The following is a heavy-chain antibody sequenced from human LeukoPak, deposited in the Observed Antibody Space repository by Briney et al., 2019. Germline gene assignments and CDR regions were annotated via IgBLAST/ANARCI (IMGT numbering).Heavy chain of an antibody. Sequence: ASVTVFCKTSGYTFTRNAVHWVRQAPGQRLEWMGYIYTHNGDTKYSQKFQGRVTLTRDTSASTVYVELSSLTSEDTAVYYCGRGGSSGVDYWGQGTLVTVSS. CDR3: GRGGSSGVDY. D-gene: IGHD2-15*01. CDR1: GYTFTRNA. V-gene: IGHV1-3*04. J-gene: IGHJ4*02. CDR2: IYTHNGDT.